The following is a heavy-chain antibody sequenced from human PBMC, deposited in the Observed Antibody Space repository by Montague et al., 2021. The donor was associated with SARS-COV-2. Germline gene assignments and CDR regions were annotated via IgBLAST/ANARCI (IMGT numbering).Heavy chain of an antibody. D-gene: IGHD4-23*01. CDR1: GGSFSGYY. J-gene: IGHJ4*02. CDR2: INHSGTT. Sequence: SKTLSLICAVYGGSFSGYYWTWIRQSPGKGLEWIAEINHSGTTNYNFNPSLRSRVTISVDTSKSQFSLKLSSVTAADTGVYYCARWDPQTLTLIGLRGKSASDYWGQGTLVTVSS. V-gene: IGHV4-34*01. CDR3: ARWDPQTLTLIGLRGKSASDY.